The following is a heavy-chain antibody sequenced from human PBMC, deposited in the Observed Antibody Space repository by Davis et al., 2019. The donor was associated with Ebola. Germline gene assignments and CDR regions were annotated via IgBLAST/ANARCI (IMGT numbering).Heavy chain of an antibody. CDR2: IYNNGNT. CDR3: ARVGYDFWSGYYTGNWFDP. V-gene: IGHV4-61*08. J-gene: IGHJ5*02. Sequence: SETLSLTCPVSGGSVSSGGHFWTWIRQPPGKGLEWIGYIYNNGNTNYNPSLKIRVTISVDTSKNQFSLKLSSVTAADTAVYYCARVGYDFWSGYYTGNWFDPWGQGTLVTVSS. D-gene: IGHD3-3*01. CDR1: GGSVSSGGHF.